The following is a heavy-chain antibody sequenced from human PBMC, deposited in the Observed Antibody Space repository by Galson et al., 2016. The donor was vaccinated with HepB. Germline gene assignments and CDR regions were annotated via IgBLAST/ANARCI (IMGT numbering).Heavy chain of an antibody. CDR3: ARCVDTSMAPFDY. V-gene: IGHV3-30*04. J-gene: IGHJ4*02. Sequence: SLRLSCAASGFTFRTHAVHWVRQAPGKGLEWVGESQYYPDSVKGRFTISRDNSKNTLYLQMNSLRPEDTAVYYCARCVDTSMAPFDYWGQGTLLTVSS. CDR1: GFTFRTHA. CDR2: SQ. D-gene: IGHD5-18*01.